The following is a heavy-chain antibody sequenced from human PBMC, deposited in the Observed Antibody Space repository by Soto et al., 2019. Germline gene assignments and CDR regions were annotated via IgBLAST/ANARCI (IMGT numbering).Heavy chain of an antibody. V-gene: IGHV3-23*01. J-gene: IGHJ4*02. D-gene: IGHD6-19*01. Sequence: EVQLLESGGGLVQPGGSLRRSCAASGFSFVNYAMNWVRQAPGKGLEWVSGLSGSGTSTYYADSVKGRFTISRDNSRDKLFLQMNSLPADDPAVYYCAKATTNGGWFNPFDSWGQGALVTVSS. CDR1: GFSFVNYA. CDR3: AKATTNGGWFNPFDS. CDR2: LSGSGTST.